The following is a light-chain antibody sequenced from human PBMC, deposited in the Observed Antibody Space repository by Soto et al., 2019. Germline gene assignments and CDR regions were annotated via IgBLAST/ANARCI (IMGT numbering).Light chain of an antibody. CDR3: QQYSSYWT. Sequence: DIQMTQSPSTLSASVGYRVTITCRASQSISSWLAWYQQKPGKATKLLIYDAYSLESGVPSRFSGSGSGTEFTLTISRLQPDDFATYYCQQYSSYWTFGQGTKVDIK. J-gene: IGKJ1*01. V-gene: IGKV1-5*01. CDR2: DAY. CDR1: QSISSW.